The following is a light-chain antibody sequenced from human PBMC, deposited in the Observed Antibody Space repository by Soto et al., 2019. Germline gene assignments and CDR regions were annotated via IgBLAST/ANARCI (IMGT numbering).Light chain of an antibody. V-gene: IGLV2-14*01. CDR3: TSYTSITILV. J-gene: IGLJ2*01. CDR1: NSDIGGYNY. CDR2: GVT. Sequence: QSVLTQPASVSGSPGQSITISCTGTNSDIGGYNYVSWYQHLPGKAPKLLIYGVTNRPSGVSNRFSGSKSGNTASLTISGLQAEDEADYYCTSYTSITILVFGGGTKVTVL.